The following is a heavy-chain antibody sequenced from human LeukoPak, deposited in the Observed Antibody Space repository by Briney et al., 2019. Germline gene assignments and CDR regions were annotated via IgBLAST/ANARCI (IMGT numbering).Heavy chain of an antibody. V-gene: IGHV1-18*04. J-gene: IGHJ4*02. CDR1: GYTFNIYG. Sequence: ASVKVSCKASGYTFNIYGITWVRQAPGQGLEWMGWNSAYNGNTNYAQKLQGRVIMTTDTSTSTAYMELRSLRSDDTAVYYCARDNSATSDCSSTSCYHFHYWGQGTLVTVSS. CDR3: ARDNSATSDCSSTSCYHFHY. CDR2: NSAYNGNT. D-gene: IGHD2-2*01.